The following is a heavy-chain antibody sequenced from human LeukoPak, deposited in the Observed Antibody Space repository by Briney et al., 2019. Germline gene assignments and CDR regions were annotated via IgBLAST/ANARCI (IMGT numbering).Heavy chain of an antibody. D-gene: IGHD6-13*01. J-gene: IGHJ4*02. CDR2: INTGNGNT. Sequence: ASVKVSCKASGYTFTSYAMHWVRQAPGQRLEWMGWINTGNGNTKYSQNFQGRVTITRDTSASTAYMELSSLRSEDTAVYYCARGSLIAAAGTWWGQGTLVTVSS. V-gene: IGHV1-3*04. CDR1: GYTFTSYA. CDR3: ARGSLIAAAGTW.